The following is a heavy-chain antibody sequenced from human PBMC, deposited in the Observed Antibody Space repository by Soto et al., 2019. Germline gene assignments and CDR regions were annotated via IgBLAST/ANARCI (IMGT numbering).Heavy chain of an antibody. Sequence: PGESLKISCKGSGYSFTSYWIGWVRQMPGKGLEWMGIIYPGDSDTRYSPSFQGQVTISADKSISTAYLQWSSLKASDTAMYYCARYGRNYYDSSGYDYYYYYGMDVWGQGTTVTVSS. J-gene: IGHJ6*02. CDR2: IYPGDSDT. CDR3: ARYGRNYYDSSGYDYYYYYGMDV. V-gene: IGHV5-51*01. CDR1: GYSFTSYW. D-gene: IGHD3-22*01.